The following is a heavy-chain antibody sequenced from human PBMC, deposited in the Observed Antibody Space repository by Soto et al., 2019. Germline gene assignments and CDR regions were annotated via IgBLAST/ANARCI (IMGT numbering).Heavy chain of an antibody. D-gene: IGHD2-15*01. Sequence: GESLKISCKGSGYSVTSYWIGWVRQMPGKGLEWMGIIYPGDSDTRYSPSFQGQVTISADKSISTAYLQWSSLKASDTAMYYCARHSPYCSGGSCYSGWFDPWGQGTLVTVSS. J-gene: IGHJ5*02. CDR1: GYSVTSYW. CDR2: IYPGDSDT. V-gene: IGHV5-51*01. CDR3: ARHSPYCSGGSCYSGWFDP.